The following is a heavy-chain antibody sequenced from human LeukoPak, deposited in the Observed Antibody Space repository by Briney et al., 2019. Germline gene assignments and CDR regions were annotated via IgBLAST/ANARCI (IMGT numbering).Heavy chain of an antibody. Sequence: SETLSLTCTVSGGSISSSSYYWGWLRQPPGKGLEWIGSIYYTGSTYYNPSLKRRVTISVDTSNNQFSLKLSSVTAADTAVYYCARHGPLTRYSSSSGWFDPWGQGTLVTVSS. D-gene: IGHD6-6*01. CDR1: GGSISSSSYY. CDR3: ARHGPLTRYSSSSGWFDP. J-gene: IGHJ5*02. CDR2: IYYTGST. V-gene: IGHV4-39*01.